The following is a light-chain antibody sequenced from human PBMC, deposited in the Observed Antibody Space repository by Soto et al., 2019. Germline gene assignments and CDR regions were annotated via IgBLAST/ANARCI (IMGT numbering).Light chain of an antibody. CDR1: QTISVS. CDR3: QQYDKYST. J-gene: IGKJ1*01. Sequence: IQMTQSPSTLSASVGDTVTITCRASQTISVSLAWYRQKPGKAPNLLIYDASTLQEGVPSRFSGSGSGTEFTLTVTRLQPDDFATYFCQQYDKYSTFGHATKVDVK. V-gene: IGKV1-5*01. CDR2: DAS.